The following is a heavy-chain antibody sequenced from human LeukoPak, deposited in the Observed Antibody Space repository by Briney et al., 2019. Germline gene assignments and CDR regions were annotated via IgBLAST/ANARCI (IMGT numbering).Heavy chain of an antibody. CDR1: GFTFSSSW. J-gene: IGHJ3*01. V-gene: IGHV3-7*04. D-gene: IGHD1-1*01. CDR2: INEVGSDK. CDR3: VRHGNWAFDS. Sequence: GGSLRLSCAASGFTFSSSWMSWVRQAPGKGLEWVATINEVGSDKQYMDSVKGRLSISRDNPKNSLYLQMNSPRAEDTAVYFCVRHGNWAFDSWGQGTMVTVSS.